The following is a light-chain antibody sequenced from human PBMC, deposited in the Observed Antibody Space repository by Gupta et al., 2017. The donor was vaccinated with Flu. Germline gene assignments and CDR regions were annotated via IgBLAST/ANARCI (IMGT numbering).Light chain of an antibody. Sequence: SYELTQPPSMSVAPGQTARLFCGGHNSGSKSVHWYQQKPGQAPILVIFDDDDRPSGIPGRFSGSNSGNMATLAISRAEAGDEADYYCQVWDSNNYWVFGGGTKLTVL. CDR3: QVWDSNNYWV. CDR1: NSGSKS. J-gene: IGLJ3*02. V-gene: IGLV3-21*02. CDR2: DDD.